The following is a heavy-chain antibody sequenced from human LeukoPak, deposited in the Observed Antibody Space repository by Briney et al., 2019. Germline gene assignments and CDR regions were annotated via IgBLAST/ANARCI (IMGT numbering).Heavy chain of an antibody. Sequence: SETLSLTCTVSGGSISSSSYYWGWIRQPPGKGLEWIGSIYYSGSTYYNPSLKSRVTISVDTSKNQFSLKLSSVTAADTAVYYCARGGEDSSSWSSFNWFDPWGQGTLVTVSS. V-gene: IGHV4-39*01. J-gene: IGHJ5*02. D-gene: IGHD6-13*01. CDR3: ARGGEDSSSWSSFNWFDP. CDR1: GGSISSSSYY. CDR2: IYYSGST.